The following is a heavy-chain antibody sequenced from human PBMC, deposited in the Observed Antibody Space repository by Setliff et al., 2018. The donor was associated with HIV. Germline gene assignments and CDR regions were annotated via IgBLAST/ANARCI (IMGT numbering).Heavy chain of an antibody. J-gene: IGHJ4*02. CDR3: ARQESYGNGGLYYFDY. CDR2: IYYSGST. V-gene: IGHV4-59*08. CDR1: GGSLSSYY. Sequence: SETLSLTCFVSGGSLSSYYWSWIRQPPGKGLEWIACIYYSGSTNYNPSLKSRVTISLDRSKNQFSLKLSSVTAADTAVYYCARQESYGNGGLYYFDYWGQGTLVTVSS. D-gene: IGHD2-8*02.